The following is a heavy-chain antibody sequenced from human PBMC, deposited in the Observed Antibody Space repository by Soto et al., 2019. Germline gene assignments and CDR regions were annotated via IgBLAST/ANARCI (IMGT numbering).Heavy chain of an antibody. Sequence: ASVKVSCKASGYTFTGYYMHWVRQAPGQGLEWMGWINPNSGGTNYAQKFQGWVTMTRDTSISTAYMELSGLRSDDTAVYYCARGPRGVVVVAAVWEDGMDVWGQGTTVTVSS. CDR3: ARGPRGVVVVAAVWEDGMDV. CDR1: GYTFTGYY. D-gene: IGHD2-15*01. CDR2: INPNSGGT. J-gene: IGHJ6*02. V-gene: IGHV1-2*04.